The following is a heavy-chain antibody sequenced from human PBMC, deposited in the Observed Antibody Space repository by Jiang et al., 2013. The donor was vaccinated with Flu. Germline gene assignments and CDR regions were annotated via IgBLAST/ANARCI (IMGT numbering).Heavy chain of an antibody. CDR3: AIRKKDYSDHPEDFDI. D-gene: IGHD4-17*01. V-gene: IGHV5-10-1*01. CDR2: MDPRDSYT. Sequence: GAEVKKPGESLRISCKGSGYNFVSYWITWVRQMPGKGLEWMGRMDPRDSYTKYSPSFRGHVTISADKSISTAYLQWSSLKVSDSAKYYCAIRKKDYSDHPEDFDIWGQGTLVTVSS. J-gene: IGHJ3*02. CDR1: GYNFVSYW.